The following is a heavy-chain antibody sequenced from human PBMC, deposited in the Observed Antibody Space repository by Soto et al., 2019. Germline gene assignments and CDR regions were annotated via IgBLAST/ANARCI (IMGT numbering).Heavy chain of an antibody. V-gene: IGHV3-23*01. CDR2: ISGSGSGT. J-gene: IGHJ4*02. CDR3: AKNLVWGQLEL. Sequence: GGALRLSCVASGSTYNSAMTWVGQAPGKGLEWVSSISGSGSGTYYAESLKGRFTISRDNSRNTVYLQMTSLRVDDTAVYYCAKNLVWGQLELWGQGTLVTVSS. CDR1: GSTYNSA. D-gene: IGHD3-16*01.